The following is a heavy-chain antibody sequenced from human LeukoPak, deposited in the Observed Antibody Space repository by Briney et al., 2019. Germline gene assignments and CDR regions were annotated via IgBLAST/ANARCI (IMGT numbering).Heavy chain of an antibody. Sequence: GGSLRLSCAASGFTFSSYSMDWVRQAPGKGLEWVSYISSSSSTIYYADSVKGRFTISRDNAKNSLYLQMNSLRAEDTAVYYCARDRGELLRSDAFDIWGQGTMVTVSS. J-gene: IGHJ3*02. D-gene: IGHD1-26*01. CDR1: GFTFSSYS. CDR2: ISSSSSTI. CDR3: ARDRGELLRSDAFDI. V-gene: IGHV3-48*01.